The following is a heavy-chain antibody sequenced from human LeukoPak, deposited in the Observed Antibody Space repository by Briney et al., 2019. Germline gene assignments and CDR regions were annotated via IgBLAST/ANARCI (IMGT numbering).Heavy chain of an antibody. V-gene: IGHV7-4-1*02. CDR1: GYTFTTYP. J-gene: IGHJ3*02. D-gene: IGHD6-19*01. CDR3: ATLPSGWPGEPPAIDI. Sequence: ASVKVSCKASGYTFTTYPMNWVRQAPGQGLEWMGWISTNTGNPTYAQGFTGRFVFSLDTSVSTAFLQINGLKAEDTAVYYCATLPSGWPGEPPAIDIWGQGTMVTVSS. CDR2: ISTNTGNP.